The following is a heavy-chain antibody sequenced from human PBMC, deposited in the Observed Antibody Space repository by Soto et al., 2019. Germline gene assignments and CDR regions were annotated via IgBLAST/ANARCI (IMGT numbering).Heavy chain of an antibody. D-gene: IGHD2-15*01. Sequence: QVQLQQWGAGLLKPSETLSLSCAVYGGSFSGYYWSWIRQPPGKGLEWIGEINLSGSTNYNPSLKSRVTISVDTSKNQFSLKLSSVTAADTAVYYCARSGVVVAASNWFDPWGQGTLVTVSS. J-gene: IGHJ5*02. CDR1: GGSFSGYY. V-gene: IGHV4-34*01. CDR2: INLSGST. CDR3: ARSGVVVAASNWFDP.